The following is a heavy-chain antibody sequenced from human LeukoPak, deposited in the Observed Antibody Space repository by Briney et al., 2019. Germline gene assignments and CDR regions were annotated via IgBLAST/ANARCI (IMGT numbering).Heavy chain of an antibody. V-gene: IGHV4-59*08. CDR2: IYYAGAT. D-gene: IGHD6-19*01. Sequence: SETLSLTCTVSGGSISGYFWSWIRQPPGKGLEWIGYIYYAGATIYNPSLKSRVTISIDTSKNQFSLKLSSVTAADTAVYFCARLGNAAVANPPHWGQGTLVTVSS. CDR1: GGSISGYF. J-gene: IGHJ1*01. CDR3: ARLGNAAVANPPH.